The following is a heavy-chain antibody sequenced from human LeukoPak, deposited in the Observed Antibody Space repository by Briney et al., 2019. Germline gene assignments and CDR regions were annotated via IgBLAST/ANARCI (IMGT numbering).Heavy chain of an antibody. V-gene: IGHV1-46*01. J-gene: IGHJ3*02. CDR1: GYTXTSYY. Sequence: ASVKVSCKASGYTXTSYYIHWVRQAPGQGLEWMGLLNPTGGGTKYAQTFQGRVTMTRDTSTSTVFMYLSSLRSEDTAVYYCARIRGYYYGSGENPFDIWGQGTMVTVSS. CDR3: ARIRGYYYGSGENPFDI. CDR2: LNPTGGGT. D-gene: IGHD3-10*01.